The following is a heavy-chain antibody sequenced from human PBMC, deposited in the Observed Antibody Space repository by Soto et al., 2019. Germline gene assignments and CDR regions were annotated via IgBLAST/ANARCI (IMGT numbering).Heavy chain of an antibody. CDR3: ARVVVVIPPGYYYAMDV. CDR2: IWYDGSNK. J-gene: IGHJ6*02. D-gene: IGHD3-22*01. CDR1: GFTFSSYG. Sequence: GSLRLSCAASGFTFSSYGMHWVRQAPGKGLEWVAVIWYDGSNKYYADSVKGRFTISRDNCKNTLYLQMNSLRDEDTAVYYCARVVVVIPPGYYYAMDVWGQGTTVTVSS. V-gene: IGHV3-33*01.